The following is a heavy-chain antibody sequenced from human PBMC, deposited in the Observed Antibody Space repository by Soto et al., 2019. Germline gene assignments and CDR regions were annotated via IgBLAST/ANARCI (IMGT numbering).Heavy chain of an antibody. V-gene: IGHV1-69*04. Sequence: ASVKVSCKASGYTFTSYGITWVRQAPGQGLEWMGRIIPLLDITNYAQKFQGRVTITADKSTSTAYMELNSLRSEDTAVYYCARDSPIGSTYSGYDGIDYWGQGTLVTVSS. D-gene: IGHD5-12*01. CDR1: GYTFTSYG. CDR3: ARDSPIGSTYSGYDGIDY. J-gene: IGHJ4*02. CDR2: IIPLLDIT.